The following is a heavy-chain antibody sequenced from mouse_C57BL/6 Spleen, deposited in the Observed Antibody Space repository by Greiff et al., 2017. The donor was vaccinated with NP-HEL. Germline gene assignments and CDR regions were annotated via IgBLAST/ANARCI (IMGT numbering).Heavy chain of an antibody. J-gene: IGHJ1*03. CDR2: INPNNGGT. CDR1: GYTFTDYY. CDR3: ARGGDYYGGNWYFDV. V-gene: IGHV1-26*01. Sequence: EVQLQQSGPELVKPGASVKISCKASGYTFTDYYMNWVKQSHGKSLEWIGDINPNNGGTSYNQKFKGKATLTVDKSSSTAYMELRSLTSEDSAVYYCARGGDYYGGNWYFDVWGTGTTVTVSS. D-gene: IGHD1-1*01.